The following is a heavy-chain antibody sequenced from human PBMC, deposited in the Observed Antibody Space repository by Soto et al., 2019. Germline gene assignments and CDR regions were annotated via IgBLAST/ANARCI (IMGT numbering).Heavy chain of an antibody. V-gene: IGHV1-18*04. CDR1: GYTFTSYG. J-gene: IGHJ4*02. CDR3: ARDPSPTGTYYHFDY. CDR2: SSAYNGNT. Sequence: ASVKVSCKASGYTFTSYGISWVRQAPGQGLEWMGWSSAYNGNTYYTQKFQGRLTMTTDTSTSTAYMELPSLRPDDTAVYYCARDPSPTGTYYHFDYWGQGTLVTVYS. D-gene: IGHD1-26*01.